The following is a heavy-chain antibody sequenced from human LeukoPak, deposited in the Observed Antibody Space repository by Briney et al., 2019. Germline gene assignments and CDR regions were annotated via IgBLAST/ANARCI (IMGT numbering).Heavy chain of an antibody. CDR1: GGSISSGDYY. D-gene: IGHD6-6*01. Sequence: SETLSLTCTVSGGSISSGDYYWSWIRQPPGKGLEWIGYIYYSGSTNYNPSLKSRVTISVDTSKNQFSLKLSSVTAADTAVYYCARAGYSSSRGGGIDPWGQGTLVTVSS. CDR2: IYYSGST. CDR3: ARAGYSSSRGGGIDP. V-gene: IGHV4-61*08. J-gene: IGHJ5*02.